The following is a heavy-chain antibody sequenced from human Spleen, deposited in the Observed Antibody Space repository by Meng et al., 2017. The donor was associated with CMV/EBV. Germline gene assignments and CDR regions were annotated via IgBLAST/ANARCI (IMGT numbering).Heavy chain of an antibody. D-gene: IGHD3-3*01. V-gene: IGHV4-39*07. CDR3: ARAPSYDYWSGRDEGGLDV. CDR1: GGSISSSSYY. J-gene: IGHJ6*02. CDR2: IYYSGST. Sequence: SETLSLTCTVSGGSISSSSYYWGWIRQPPGKGLEWIGSIYYSGSTYYNPSLKSRVTISVDTSKNQFSLKLSSVTAADTAVYYCARAPSYDYWSGRDEGGLDVWGQGTTVTVSS.